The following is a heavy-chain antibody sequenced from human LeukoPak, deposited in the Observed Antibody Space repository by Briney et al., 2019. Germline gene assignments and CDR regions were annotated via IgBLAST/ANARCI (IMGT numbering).Heavy chain of an antibody. CDR1: GFSFSNYW. V-gene: IGHV3-23*01. CDR3: AKCVVVVPAAVDY. D-gene: IGHD2-2*01. Sequence: GSLRLACAASGFSFSNYWMSWVRQAPGKGLEWVSAISGSGGSTYYADSVKGRFTISRDNSKNTLYLQMNSLRAEDTAVYYCAKCVVVVPAAVDYWGQGTLVTVSS. CDR2: ISGSGGST. J-gene: IGHJ4*02.